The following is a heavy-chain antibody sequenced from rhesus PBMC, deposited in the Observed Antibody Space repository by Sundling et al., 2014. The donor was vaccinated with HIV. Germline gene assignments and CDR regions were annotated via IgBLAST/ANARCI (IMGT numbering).Heavy chain of an antibody. CDR2: IVPLVGVT. Sequence: QVQLVQSGAEVKKPGASVKVSCKASGFSFGSYALSWVRQAPGQGLEWMGGIVPLVGVTSYAQKFQGRVTIIADTSTSTAYMELSSLRSEDTAVYYCARDLGYNIWTCYLESGALDSWSQGVVVTVSS. D-gene: IGHD3-3*01. CDR3: ARDLGYNIWTCYLESGALDS. CDR1: GFSFGSYA. V-gene: IGHV1-198*02. J-gene: IGHJ6*01.